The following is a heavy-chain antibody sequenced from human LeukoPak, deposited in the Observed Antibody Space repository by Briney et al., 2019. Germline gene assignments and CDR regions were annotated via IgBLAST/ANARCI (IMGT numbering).Heavy chain of an antibody. CDR2: ISSSSSYI. D-gene: IGHD2-2*02. J-gene: IGHJ6*02. CDR1: GFTFSSYS. V-gene: IGHV3-21*01. Sequence: GGSLRLSCAASGFTFSSYSMNWVRQAPGKGLEWVSSISSSSSYIYYAHSVKGRFTISRDNAKNSLYLQMNSLRAEDTAVYYCARDVSDCSSTSCYTGDVWGQGTTVTVSS. CDR3: ARDVSDCSSTSCYTGDV.